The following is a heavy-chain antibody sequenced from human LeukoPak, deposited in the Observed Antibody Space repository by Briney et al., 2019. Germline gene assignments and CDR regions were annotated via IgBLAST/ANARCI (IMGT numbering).Heavy chain of an antibody. CDR3: ARAEVTTAAFFDY. CDR2: IHSSGST. J-gene: IGHJ4*02. D-gene: IGHD4-17*01. Sequence: SETLSLXCTVSGDSSSSYYWIWIRQPAGKGLEWIGRIHSSGSTNYNPSLKSRVSTSVDTSKNQFSLKLRSVTAADTAVYYCARAEVTTAAFFDYWGQGTLVTVSS. V-gene: IGHV4-4*07. CDR1: GDSSSSYY.